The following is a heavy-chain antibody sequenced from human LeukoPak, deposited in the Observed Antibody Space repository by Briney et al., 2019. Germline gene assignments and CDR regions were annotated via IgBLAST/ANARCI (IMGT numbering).Heavy chain of an antibody. CDR2: ISYDGSNK. CDR3: AREGGEWGGSTLDVQGRAGGYYYYYYMDV. D-gene: IGHD1-26*01. V-gene: IGHV3-30*04. CDR1: GFTFSSYA. J-gene: IGHJ6*03. Sequence: PGRSLRLSCAASGFTFSSYAMHWVRQAPGKGLEWVAVISYDGSNKYYADSVKGRFTISRDNSKNTLYLQMNSLRAEDTAVYYCAREGGEWGGSTLDVQGRAGGYYYYYYMDVWGKGTTVTVSS.